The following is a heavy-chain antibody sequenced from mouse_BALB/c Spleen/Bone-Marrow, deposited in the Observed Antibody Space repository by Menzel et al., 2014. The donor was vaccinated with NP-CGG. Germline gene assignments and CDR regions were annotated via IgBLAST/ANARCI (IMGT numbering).Heavy chain of an antibody. CDR1: GFTFSDFY. CDR2: SRNKGKHYTT. V-gene: IGHV7-1*02. J-gene: IGHJ3*01. D-gene: IGHD2-10*02. Sequence: EVQVVESGRGLVQPGDSLRLSCATSGFTFSDFYMEWVRQPPGKRLEWIAASRNKGKHYTTEYSASVKGRFIVSRDTSQSILYLQMNALRAEDTAIYYCARDVGYGNYFVYWGQGTLVTVSA. CDR3: ARDVGYGNYFVY.